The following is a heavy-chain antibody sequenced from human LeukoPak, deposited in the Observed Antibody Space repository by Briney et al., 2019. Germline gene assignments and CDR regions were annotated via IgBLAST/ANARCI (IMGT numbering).Heavy chain of an antibody. CDR3: ATKPTYCSSTSCYYYYGMDV. D-gene: IGHD2-2*01. J-gene: IGHJ6*02. Sequence: GVLRLSCAASGFTFSSYAMSWVRQAPGKGLEWVSAISGSGGSTYYADSVKGRFTISRDKSKNTLYLQMNSLRAEDTAVYYCATKPTYCSSTSCYYYYGMDVWGQGTTVTVSS. V-gene: IGHV3-23*01. CDR1: GFTFSSYA. CDR2: ISGSGGST.